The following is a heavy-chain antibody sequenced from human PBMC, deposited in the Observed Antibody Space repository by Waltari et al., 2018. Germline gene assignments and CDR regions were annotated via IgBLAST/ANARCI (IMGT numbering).Heavy chain of an antibody. CDR2: VDPEDGET. J-gene: IGHJ4*02. Sequence: EVQLVQSGAEVKKPGATVKISCKVSGYTFTDYYMHWVQQAPGKGLEWMGLVDPEDGETIYAEKFQGRVTITADTSTDTAYMELSSLRSEDTAVYYCATDLNPHVRGVIIRRFWAGLGFDYWGQGTLVTVSS. V-gene: IGHV1-69-2*01. CDR1: GYTFTDYY. CDR3: ATDLNPHVRGVIIRRFWAGLGFDY. D-gene: IGHD3-10*02.